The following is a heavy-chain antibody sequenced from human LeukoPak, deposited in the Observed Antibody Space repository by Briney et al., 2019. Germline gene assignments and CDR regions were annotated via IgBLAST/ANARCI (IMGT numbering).Heavy chain of an antibody. CDR3: ARSSGSLSPVPY. Sequence: GGSLRLPCVGSGFTFRSHAMSWVRQAPEKGLEFVSGIYENGGTTYYADSVKGRFSISRDNSKNTLYLQMNSLRAEDTAVYYCARSSGSLSPVPYWGQGTLVTVSS. D-gene: IGHD1-26*01. V-gene: IGHV3-23*01. CDR2: IYENGGTT. CDR1: GFTFRSHA. J-gene: IGHJ4*02.